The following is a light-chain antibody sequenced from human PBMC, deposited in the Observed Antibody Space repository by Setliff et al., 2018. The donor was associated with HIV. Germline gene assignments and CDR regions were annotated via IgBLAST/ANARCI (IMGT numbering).Light chain of an antibody. Sequence: QSALTQPASVSGSRGQSITISCTGTSSDVGGYNYVSWYQQHPGKAPKLMIYDVSNRPSGVSNRFSGSKSGNTASLTISGPQAEDEADYYCSSYTSSSSYVFGTGTKVTVL. J-gene: IGLJ1*01. CDR1: SSDVGGYNY. CDR2: DVS. CDR3: SSYTSSSSYV. V-gene: IGLV2-14*03.